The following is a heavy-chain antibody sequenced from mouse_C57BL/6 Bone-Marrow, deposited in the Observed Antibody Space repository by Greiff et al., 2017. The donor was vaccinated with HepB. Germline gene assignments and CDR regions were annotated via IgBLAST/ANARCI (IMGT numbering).Heavy chain of an antibody. Sequence: VQLQQSGAELARPGASVKMSCKASGYTFTSYTMHWVKQRPGQGLEWIGYINPSSGYTKYNQKFKDKATLTADKSSSTAYMQLSSLTSEDSAVYYCARARGYGSSYLYAMDYWGQGTSVTVSS. J-gene: IGHJ4*01. CDR1: GYTFTSYT. D-gene: IGHD1-1*01. V-gene: IGHV1-4*01. CDR2: INPSSGYT. CDR3: ARARGYGSSYLYAMDY.